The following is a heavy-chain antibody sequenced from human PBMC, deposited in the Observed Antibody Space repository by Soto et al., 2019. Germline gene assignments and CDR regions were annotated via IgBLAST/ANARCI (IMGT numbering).Heavy chain of an antibody. CDR2: IKGEADGGTT. CDR1: GFTFSNAW. D-gene: IGHD3-22*01. CDR3: TTGLSNGYYNFDY. Sequence: HLVESGGGLVKPGGSLRLSCAASGFTFSNAWMSWVRQAPGKGLEWVGRIKGEADGGTTDYAAPVKGRSTISRDHSKDTLYLHMNSLKTEDTAVYYCTTGLSNGYYNFDYWGQGTPVTVSS. V-gene: IGHV3-15*01. J-gene: IGHJ4*02.